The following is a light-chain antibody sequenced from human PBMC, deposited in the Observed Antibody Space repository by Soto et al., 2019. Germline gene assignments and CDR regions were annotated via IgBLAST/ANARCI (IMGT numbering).Light chain of an antibody. CDR2: GNN. V-gene: IGLV1-40*01. Sequence: QSVLTQPPSVSGAPGQRVTISCTGSSSNIGAGYDVHWYQHLPGTAPKLLISGNNNRPSGVPDRISGSKSGTSASLAITGRQAEDEADYCCQSYDSSLSGSGFGGGTKLTVL. CDR1: SSNIGAGYD. J-gene: IGLJ2*01. CDR3: QSYDSSLSGSG.